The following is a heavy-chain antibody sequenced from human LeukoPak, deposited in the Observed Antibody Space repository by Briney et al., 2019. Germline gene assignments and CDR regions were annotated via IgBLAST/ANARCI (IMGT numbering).Heavy chain of an antibody. CDR1: GFXFSDYY. CDR3: ARHDYGD. Sequence: PGGSLRLSCAASGFXFSDYYMSWIRQAPGKGLEWLSYISGSSSTVYADSVKGRFTISRDNAKNSLCLQMNSLRAEDTAVYYSARHDYGDLGQGTLVTVSS. D-gene: IGHD4-17*01. V-gene: IGHV3-11*06. J-gene: IGHJ4*02. CDR2: ISGSSST.